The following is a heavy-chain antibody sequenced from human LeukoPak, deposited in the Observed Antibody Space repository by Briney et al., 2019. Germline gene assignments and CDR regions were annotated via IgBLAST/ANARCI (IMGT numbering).Heavy chain of an antibody. CDR3: AKEYRAYYDFLVP. V-gene: IGHV3-23*01. J-gene: IGHJ5*02. CDR1: EFTVGSNY. Sequence: PGGSLRLSCAASEFTVGSNYMNWVRQAPGKGLEWVSAISGSGGSTYYADSVKGRFTISRDNSKNTLYLQMNSLRAEDTAVYYCAKEYRAYYDFLVPWGQGTLVTVSS. CDR2: ISGSGGST. D-gene: IGHD3-3*01.